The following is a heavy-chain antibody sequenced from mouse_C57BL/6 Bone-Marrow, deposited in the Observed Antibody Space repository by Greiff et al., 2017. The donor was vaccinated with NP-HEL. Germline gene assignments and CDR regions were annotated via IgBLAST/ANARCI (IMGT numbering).Heavy chain of an antibody. J-gene: IGHJ1*03. D-gene: IGHD1-1*01. CDR2: INPNYGTT. Sequence: VQLKESGPELVKPGASVKISCKASGYSFTDYNMNWVKQSNGKSLEWIGVINPNYGTTSYNQKFKGKATLTVDQSSSTAYMQLNRLTSEDSAVYDCDNLNGSSPYWYFDVWGTGTTVTVSA. CDR1: GYSFTDYN. V-gene: IGHV1-39*01. CDR3: DNLNGSSPYWYFDV.